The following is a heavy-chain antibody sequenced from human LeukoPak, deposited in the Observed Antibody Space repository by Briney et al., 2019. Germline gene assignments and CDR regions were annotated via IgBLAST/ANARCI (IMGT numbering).Heavy chain of an antibody. D-gene: IGHD6-13*01. J-gene: IGHJ4*02. CDR1: GGSISNYY. CDR2: IHYSGDT. CDR3: ARHGQKYDSSFDY. V-gene: IGHV4-59*08. Sequence: SETQSLTCTVSGGSISNYYWSWLRQPPGKGLEWIAYIHYSGDTNYNPSLKSRVTISVDTSKNQFSLKLSSVNAADTAVYYCARHGQKYDSSFDYWGQGTLVTVSS.